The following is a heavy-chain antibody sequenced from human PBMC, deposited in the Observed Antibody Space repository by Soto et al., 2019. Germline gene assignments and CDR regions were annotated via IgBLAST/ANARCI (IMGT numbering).Heavy chain of an antibody. CDR2: IKSKTDGGTT. V-gene: IGHV3-15*07. CDR1: GFTFSNAW. CDR3: TSYLWLAMGDY. J-gene: IGHJ4*02. D-gene: IGHD2-8*01. Sequence: LSLTCAASGFTFSNAWMNWVRQAPGKGLEWVGRIKSKTDGGTTDYAAPVKGRFTISRDDSKNTLYLQMNSLKTEDTAVYYCTSYLWLAMGDYWGQGTLVTVSS.